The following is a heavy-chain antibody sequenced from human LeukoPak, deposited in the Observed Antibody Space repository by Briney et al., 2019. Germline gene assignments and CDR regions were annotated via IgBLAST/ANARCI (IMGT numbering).Heavy chain of an antibody. CDR3: ARQYSGSYGFDY. Sequence: GESLQISCKGSEDTFSSYWINWVRQMPGKGLEWMARIDPSDSSINYSPSFQGHVTLSVDKSITTAYLRWSSLRASDTAVYYCARQYSGSYGFDYWGQGALVTVSS. CDR1: EDTFSSYW. V-gene: IGHV5-10-1*01. J-gene: IGHJ4*02. CDR2: IDPSDSSI. D-gene: IGHD1-26*01.